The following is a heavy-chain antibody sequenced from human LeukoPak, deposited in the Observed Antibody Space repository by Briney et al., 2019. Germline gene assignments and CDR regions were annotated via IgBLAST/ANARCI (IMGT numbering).Heavy chain of an antibody. CDR3: APEKDLLLDS. Sequence: ASVKVSCKVCGYSLSELSTHWVRQAPGQGLEWMGGFDPGDDETIYAQKFQGRVTMTEGTSTDTAYLELSSLRSEDTAVYFCAPEKDLLLDSWGQGTPVTVSS. V-gene: IGHV1-24*01. D-gene: IGHD1-26*01. CDR2: FDPGDDET. J-gene: IGHJ5*01. CDR1: GYSLSELS.